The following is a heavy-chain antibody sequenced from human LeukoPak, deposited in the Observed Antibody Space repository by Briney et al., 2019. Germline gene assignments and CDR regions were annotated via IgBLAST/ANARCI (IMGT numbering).Heavy chain of an antibody. CDR2: ITSGASTI. CDR3: ARQDPELAY. V-gene: IGHV3-48*03. J-gene: IGHJ4*02. CDR1: GFTFSSYA. D-gene: IGHD1-26*01. Sequence: PGRSLRLSCAASGFTFSSYALHWVRQAPGKGLEWVSYITSGASTIYYADSVKGRFTISRDNAKNSLYLQMNSLRVEDTAVYYCARQDPELAYWGQGTLVTVSS.